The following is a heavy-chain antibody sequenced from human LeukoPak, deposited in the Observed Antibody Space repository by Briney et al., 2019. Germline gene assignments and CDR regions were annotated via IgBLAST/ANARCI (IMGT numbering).Heavy chain of an antibody. CDR3: AKDLTDYDSSGYYYSPPFDY. J-gene: IGHJ4*02. D-gene: IGHD3-22*01. CDR1: GFTFSSYA. Sequence: GGSLRLSCAASGFTFSSYAMSWVRQAPGKGLEWVSAISGSGGSTYYADSVKGRFTISRDNSKNTLYLKMNSLRAEDTAVYYCAKDLTDYDSSGYYYSPPFDYWGQGTLVTVSS. CDR2: ISGSGGST. V-gene: IGHV3-23*01.